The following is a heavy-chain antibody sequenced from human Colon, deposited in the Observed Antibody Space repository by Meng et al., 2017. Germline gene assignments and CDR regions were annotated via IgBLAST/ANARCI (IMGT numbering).Heavy chain of an antibody. Sequence: GGSLRPSCAASGSTFSDYFMSWVRQAPGKGLEWIAYISGHSNTIYYADSVRGRISISRDNAKNSMYLQMYSLVAEDTAVYYCARDVRFSRVGLDVWGQGNTVTVSS. CDR2: ISGHSNTI. CDR3: ARDVRFSRVGLDV. D-gene: IGHD3-10*02. V-gene: IGHV3-11*01. CDR1: GSTFSDYF. J-gene: IGHJ6*02.